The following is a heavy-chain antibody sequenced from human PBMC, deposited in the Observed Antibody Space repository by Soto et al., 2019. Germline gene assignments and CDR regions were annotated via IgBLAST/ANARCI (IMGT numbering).Heavy chain of an antibody. D-gene: IGHD3-10*01. V-gene: IGHV4-59*01. Sequence: SETLSLTCTVSGGSISSYYWSWIRQPPGKGLEWIGYIYYSGSTNYNPSLKSRVTISVDTSKNQFSLKLSSVTAADTAVYYCARGPLWFDELLSWFYPLCQGTVVTVSA. CDR3: ARGPLWFDELLSWFYP. J-gene: IGHJ5*02. CDR1: GGSISSYY. CDR2: IYYSGST.